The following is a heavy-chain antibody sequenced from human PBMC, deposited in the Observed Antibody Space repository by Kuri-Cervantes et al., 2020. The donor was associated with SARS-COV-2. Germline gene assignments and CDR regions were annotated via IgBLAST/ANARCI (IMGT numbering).Heavy chain of an antibody. D-gene: IGHD6-13*01. J-gene: IGHJ6*03. CDR3: ARALYSRCPPGRYYCYKDV. CDR2: IYYRGTT. CDR1: GGSISSSSYY. Sequence: SETLSLTCTVSGGSISSSSYYWGWIRQPPGKGLEWIGSIYYRGTTYYNPPLKSRVTISVDTSKNHFSLTLSSVTAADTAVYYCARALYSRCPPGRYYCYKDVWGKGTTVTVSS. V-gene: IGHV4-39*02.